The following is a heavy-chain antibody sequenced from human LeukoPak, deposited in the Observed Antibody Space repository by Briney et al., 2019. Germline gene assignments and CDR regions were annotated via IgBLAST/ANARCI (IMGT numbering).Heavy chain of an antibody. CDR2: ISGSGGST. CDR1: GFTFSSYA. Sequence: GGSLRLSCAASGFTFSSYAMSWVRQAPGKGLEWVSTISGSGGSTYYADSVKGRFTISRDNSKNTLYLQMNSLRAEDTAVYYCAKDQAYGDSLEATFDYWGQGTLVTVSS. J-gene: IGHJ4*02. V-gene: IGHV3-23*01. D-gene: IGHD4-17*01. CDR3: AKDQAYGDSLEATFDY.